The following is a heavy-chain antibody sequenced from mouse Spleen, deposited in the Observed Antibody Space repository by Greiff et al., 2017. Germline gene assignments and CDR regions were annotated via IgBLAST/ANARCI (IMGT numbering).Heavy chain of an antibody. CDR3: ARLARLGAMDY. CDR1: GFTFSSYA. Sequence: EVKLVESGGGLVKLGGSLKLSCAASGFTFSSYAMSWVRQTPEKRLEWVATISSGGGNTYYPDSVKGRFTISRDNAKNTLYLQMSSLKSEDTAMYYCARLARLGAMDYWGQGTSVTVSS. CDR2: ISSGGGNT. V-gene: IGHV5-9*04. J-gene: IGHJ4*01.